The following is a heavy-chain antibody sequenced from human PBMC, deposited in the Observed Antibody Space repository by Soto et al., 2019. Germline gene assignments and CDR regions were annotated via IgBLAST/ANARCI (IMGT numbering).Heavy chain of an antibody. CDR1: GGSISSYY. D-gene: IGHD2-15*01. J-gene: IGHJ5*02. CDR2: IYYSGST. CDR3: ARVGYCSGGSCYWFDP. Sequence: LSLTCTVSGGSISSYYWSWIRQPPGKGLEWIGYIYYSGSTNYNPSLKSRVTISVDTSKNQFSLKLSSVTAADTAVYYCARVGYCSGGSCYWFDPWGQGTLVTVSS. V-gene: IGHV4-59*01.